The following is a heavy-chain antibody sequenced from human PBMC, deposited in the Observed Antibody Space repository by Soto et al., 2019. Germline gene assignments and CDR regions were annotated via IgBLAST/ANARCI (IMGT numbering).Heavy chain of an antibody. CDR2: ISSSSSYI. CDR1: GFTFSSYS. CDR3: ARDGRRMYYDFWSGSRDNWFDP. Sequence: PGGSLRLSCAASGFTFSSYSMNWVRQAPGKGLEWVSSISSSSSYIYYADSAKGRFTISRDNAKNSLYLQMNSLRAEDTAVYYCARDGRRMYYDFWSGSRDNWFDPWGQGTLVTVSS. V-gene: IGHV3-21*01. J-gene: IGHJ5*02. D-gene: IGHD3-3*01.